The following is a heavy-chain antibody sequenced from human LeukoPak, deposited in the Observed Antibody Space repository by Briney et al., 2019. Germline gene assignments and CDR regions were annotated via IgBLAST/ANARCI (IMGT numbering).Heavy chain of an antibody. D-gene: IGHD5-12*01. Sequence: GGSLRLSCAASGFTLSSYAMHWVRQAPGKGLEWVAVISYDGSNKYYADSVKGRFTISRDNSKNTLYLQMNSLRAEDTAVYYCARDQGGYSGYDAVGRYFDYWGQGTLVTVSS. V-gene: IGHV3-30-3*01. J-gene: IGHJ4*02. CDR2: ISYDGSNK. CDR1: GFTLSSYA. CDR3: ARDQGGYSGYDAVGRYFDY.